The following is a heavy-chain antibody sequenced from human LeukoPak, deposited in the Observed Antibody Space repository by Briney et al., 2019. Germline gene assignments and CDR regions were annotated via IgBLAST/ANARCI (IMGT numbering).Heavy chain of an antibody. D-gene: IGHD6-19*01. Sequence: ASVKVSCKASGYTFTSYYIHWLRQAPGQGLEWMGIINPGGGSTDCAQKFQGRVTMTRDASTSTVYMELSSLRFEDTAVYYCARDWGIEGRDIPVAGRSDYYFGLDVWGQGTTVTVSS. CDR1: GYTFTSYY. CDR3: ARDWGIEGRDIPVAGRSDYYFGLDV. J-gene: IGHJ6*02. V-gene: IGHV1-46*01. CDR2: INPGGGST.